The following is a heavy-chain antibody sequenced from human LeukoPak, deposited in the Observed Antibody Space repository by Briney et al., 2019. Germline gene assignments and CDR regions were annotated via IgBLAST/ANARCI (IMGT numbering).Heavy chain of an antibody. CDR2: ISCSSSII. V-gene: IGHV3-48*04. CDR3: ARDNPTYYYDSSGYSGDAFDI. CDR1: GFTFSSYS. Sequence: GGSVRLSCAASGFTFSSYSMNWVRQAPGKGLEWVSYISCSSSIIYYADSVKGRFTISRDNANTSLYLQMNSLRAEDTAVYYCARDNPTYYYDSSGYSGDAFDIWGQGPMATVSS. J-gene: IGHJ3*02. D-gene: IGHD3-22*01.